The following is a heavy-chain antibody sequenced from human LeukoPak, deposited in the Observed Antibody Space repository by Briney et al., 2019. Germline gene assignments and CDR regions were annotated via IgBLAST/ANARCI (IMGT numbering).Heavy chain of an antibody. V-gene: IGHV3-30*04. Sequence: PGGSLRLSCAASGFTFSSYAMHWVRQAPGKGLEWVAVISYDGSNKYYADSVKGRFTISRDNSKNTLYLQMNSLRAEDTAVYYCARDRIAAAGTGQGDYYYYGMDVWGQGTTVTVSS. J-gene: IGHJ6*02. CDR1: GFTFSSYA. CDR3: ARDRIAAAGTGQGDYYYYGMDV. CDR2: ISYDGSNK. D-gene: IGHD6-13*01.